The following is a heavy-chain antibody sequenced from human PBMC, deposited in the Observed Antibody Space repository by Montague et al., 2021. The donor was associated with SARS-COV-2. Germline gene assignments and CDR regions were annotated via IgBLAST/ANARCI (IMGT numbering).Heavy chain of an antibody. V-gene: IGHV4-4*02. CDR1: GDSIMPADC. D-gene: IGHD4-23*01. Sequence: SETLSLTCAVSGDSIMPADCGSWVRQPPGQGLEWIGEIYQRVSTNYNPSLKSRVSMSVDKSKNQVSLELYSVTAGDTALYYCVRAGGIHNRPPVWGQGALVIVSS. CDR3: VRAGGIHNRPPV. CDR2: IYQRVST. J-gene: IGHJ4*02.